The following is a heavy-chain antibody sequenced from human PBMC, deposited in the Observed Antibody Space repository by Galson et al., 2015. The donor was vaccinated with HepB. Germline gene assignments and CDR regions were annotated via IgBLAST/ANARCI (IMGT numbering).Heavy chain of an antibody. CDR3: ARARDYGAKKDY. Sequence: SLRLSCAASGFIFSNYLMHWVRQAPGKGLVWVSRINSDGSTTDYADSVQGRFTISRDNAKNTLYLQLNSLRAEDTAVYYCARARDYGAKKDYWGQGTLVTVSS. CDR1: GFIFSNYL. J-gene: IGHJ4*02. CDR2: INSDGSTT. V-gene: IGHV3-74*01. D-gene: IGHD4/OR15-4a*01.